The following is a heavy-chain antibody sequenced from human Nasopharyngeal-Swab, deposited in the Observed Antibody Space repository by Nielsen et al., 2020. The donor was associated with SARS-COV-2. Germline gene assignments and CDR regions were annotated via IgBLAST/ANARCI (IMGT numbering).Heavy chain of an antibody. J-gene: IGHJ6*02. V-gene: IGHV3-43*02. CDR1: GFTFDDYA. CDR3: ARGCVLTGPSCYYYGMDV. CDR2: ISGDGGST. D-gene: IGHD3-9*01. Sequence: GESLKISCAASGFTFDDYAMHWVRQAPGKGLEWVSLISGDGGSTYYADSVKGRFTISRDNAKNSLYLQMNSLRAEDTAVYYCARGCVLTGPSCYYYGMDVWGQGTTVTVSS.